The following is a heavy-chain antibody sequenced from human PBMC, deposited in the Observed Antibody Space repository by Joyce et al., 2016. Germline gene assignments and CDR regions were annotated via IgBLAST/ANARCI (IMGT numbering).Heavy chain of an antibody. CDR2: IIPILGIA. CDR3: ARDDFYDSTDYREYFQH. Sequence: QVQLVQSGAEVKKPGSSVKVSCKASGGTLSKYTISWVRQAPGQGLEWMGRIIPILGIANFAPKFQGRVTLSADRSTDTAYMELSSLRFEDTAIYYCARDDFYDSTDYREYFQHWGQGTLVTVSS. V-gene: IGHV1-69*08. CDR1: GGTLSKYT. D-gene: IGHD3-22*01. J-gene: IGHJ1*01.